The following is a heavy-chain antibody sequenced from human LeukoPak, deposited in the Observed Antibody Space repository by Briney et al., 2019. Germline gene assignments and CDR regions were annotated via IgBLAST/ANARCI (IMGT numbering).Heavy chain of an antibody. D-gene: IGHD1-26*01. CDR1: GYTFTSYY. J-gene: IGHJ4*02. V-gene: IGHV1-46*01. CDR2: INPSGGST. Sequence: ASVKGSCKASGYTFTSYYMHWVRQAPGQGLEWMGIINPSGGSTSYAQKFQGRVTMTRDTSISTAYMELSRLRSDDTAVYYCARDFGIVGATMATDLDYWGQGTLVTVSS. CDR3: ARDFGIVGATMATDLDY.